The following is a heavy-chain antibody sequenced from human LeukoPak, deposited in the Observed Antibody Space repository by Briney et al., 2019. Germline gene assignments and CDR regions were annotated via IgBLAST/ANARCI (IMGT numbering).Heavy chain of an antibody. CDR3: ARDPYGSGSYYPYYYYYGMDV. CDR2: INPSGGST. CDR1: GYTFTSYY. J-gene: IGHJ6*02. V-gene: IGHV1-46*01. D-gene: IGHD3-10*01. Sequence: ASVKVSCKASGYTFTSYYMHWVRQAPGQGLEWMGIINPSGGSTSYAQKFQGRVTMTRDTSTSTVYMELSSLRSEDTAVCYCARDPYGSGSYYPYYYYYGMDVWGQGTTVTVSS.